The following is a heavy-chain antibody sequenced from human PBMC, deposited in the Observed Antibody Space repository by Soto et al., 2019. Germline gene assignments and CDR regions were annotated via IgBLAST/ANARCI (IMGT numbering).Heavy chain of an antibody. D-gene: IGHD6-13*01. CDR1: GGSISSSSYY. CDR2: IYYSGST. J-gene: IGHJ6*03. CDR3: ARGIAAAGPPYYYYYYYMDV. V-gene: IGHV4-39*01. Sequence: QLQLQESGPGLVKPSETLSLTCTVSGGSISSSSYYWGWIRQPPGKGLEWIGSIYYSGSTYYNPSLKSRVTISVDTSKNQFSLKLSSVTAADTAVYYCARGIAAAGPPYYYYYYYMDVWGKGTTVTVSS.